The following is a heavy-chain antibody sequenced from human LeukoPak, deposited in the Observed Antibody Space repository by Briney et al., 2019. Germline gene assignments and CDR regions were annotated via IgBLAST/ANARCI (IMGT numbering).Heavy chain of an antibody. V-gene: IGHV3-11*01. CDR2: ISSSGSTI. Sequence: GSLRLSCAASGFTFSDYYMSWIRQAPGKGLEWVSYISSSGSTIYYADSVKGRFTISRDNAKNSLYLQMNSLRAEDTAVYYCAGALAAAGTFWFDPWGQGTLVTVSS. J-gene: IGHJ5*02. CDR1: GFTFSDYY. D-gene: IGHD6-13*01. CDR3: AGALAAAGTFWFDP.